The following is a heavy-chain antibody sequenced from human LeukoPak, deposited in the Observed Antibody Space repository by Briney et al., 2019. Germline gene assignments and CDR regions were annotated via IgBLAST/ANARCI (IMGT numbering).Heavy chain of an antibody. J-gene: IGHJ4*02. CDR1: GFIFSRNS. Sequence: GSLRLSCAASGFIFSRNSMNWVRQAPGKGLEWIGHIHYSGSTTYNPSLKSRVTIFVDTSKNQFSLKLSSVTAADTAVYYCAARGVRGVIPGYWGQGTLVTVSS. V-gene: IGHV4-59*08. CDR2: IHYSGST. D-gene: IGHD3-10*01. CDR3: AARGVRGVIPGY.